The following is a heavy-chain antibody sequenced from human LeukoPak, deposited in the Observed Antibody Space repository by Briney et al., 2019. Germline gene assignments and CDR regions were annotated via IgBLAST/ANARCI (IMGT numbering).Heavy chain of an antibody. CDR1: GYTFTGYY. CDR3: ARSPDILTGENFDY. J-gene: IGHJ4*02. CDR2: INLNSGGT. V-gene: IGHV1-2*02. Sequence: ASVKVSCKASGYTFTGYYMHWVRQAPGQGLEWMGWINLNSGGTNYAQKFQGRVTMTRDTSISTAYMELSRLRSGDTAVYYCARSPDILTGENFDYWGQGILVTVSS. D-gene: IGHD3-9*01.